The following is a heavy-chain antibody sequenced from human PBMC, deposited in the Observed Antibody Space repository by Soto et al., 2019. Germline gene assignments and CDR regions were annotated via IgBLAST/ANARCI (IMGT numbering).Heavy chain of an antibody. CDR1: GGSISSSSYY. J-gene: IGHJ6*03. D-gene: IGHD5-12*01. CDR2: IYYSGSA. V-gene: IGHV4-39*01. Sequence: QLQLQESGPGLMKPSETLSLTCTVSGGSISSSSYYWGWIRQPPGKGLEWIGSIYYSGSAYYNPSLKSRVTISVDTSKNQFSLKLSSVTAADTAVYYCARQLVGYSSYDFMYYYYYMDVWGKGTTVTVSS. CDR3: ARQLVGYSSYDFMYYYYYMDV.